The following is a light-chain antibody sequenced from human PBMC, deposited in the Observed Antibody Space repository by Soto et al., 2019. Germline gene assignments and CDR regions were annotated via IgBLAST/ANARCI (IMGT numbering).Light chain of an antibody. CDR1: QSLLHSNGYNY. J-gene: IGKJ4*01. CDR3: QQRSNWPVT. Sequence: DIVMTQSPLSLPVTPGEPASISCRSSQSLLHSNGYNYLDWYLQKPGQSPQLLIYDAYNRATGIPARFNGSGSGTDFTLTISSLEPEDFAVYYCQQRSNWPVTFGGGTKVDI. CDR2: DAY. V-gene: IGKV2-28*01.